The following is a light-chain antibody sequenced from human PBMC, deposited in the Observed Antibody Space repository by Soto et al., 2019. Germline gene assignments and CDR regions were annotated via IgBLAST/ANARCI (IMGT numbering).Light chain of an antibody. J-gene: IGLJ1*01. CDR2: DVS. V-gene: IGLV2-14*03. Sequence: SVLTQPASVSGSPGQSITISCTGTSSVVGGSDYVSWYQHHPDKAPKLIISDVSNRPSGVSYRFSGSKSGNTASLTISGLQAEDEAIYYCSSHTNTNSYVFGTGTKVTVL. CDR1: SSVVGGSDY. CDR3: SSHTNTNSYV.